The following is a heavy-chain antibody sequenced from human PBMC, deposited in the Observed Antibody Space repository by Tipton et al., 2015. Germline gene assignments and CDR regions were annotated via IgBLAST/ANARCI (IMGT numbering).Heavy chain of an antibody. Sequence: TLSLTCNVSGYSLSTGHCWGWVRLSPGKGLEWVANICSSGNAYYYPSLKSRVTISVDTSKNQFSLTLNSVAAADTAVYYCAGDLEHGMDVWGHGTTVTVSS. CDR2: ICSSGNA. D-gene: IGHD5-24*01. CDR3: AGDLEHGMDV. V-gene: IGHV4-38-2*02. J-gene: IGHJ6*02. CDR1: GYSLSTGHC.